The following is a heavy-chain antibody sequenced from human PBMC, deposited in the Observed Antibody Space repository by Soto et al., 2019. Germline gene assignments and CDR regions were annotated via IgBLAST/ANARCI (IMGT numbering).Heavy chain of an antibody. V-gene: IGHV4-34*01. J-gene: IGHJ5*02. D-gene: IGHD3-3*01. CDR3: ARGRRTIFGVVVGNWFDP. CDR2: INHSGST. CDR1: GGSFIGYY. Sequence: PSETLSLTCAVYGGSFIGYYWSWIRQPPGKGLEWIGEINHSGSTNYNPSLKSRVTISVDTSKNQFSLKLSSVTAADTAVYYCARGRRTIFGVVVGNWFDPWGQGTLVTVSS.